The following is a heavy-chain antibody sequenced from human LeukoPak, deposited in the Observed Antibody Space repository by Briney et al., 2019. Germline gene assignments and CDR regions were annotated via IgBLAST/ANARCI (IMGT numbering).Heavy chain of an antibody. CDR3: VRDLDRYDFWSGYWPDAFDT. Sequence: GGSLRLSCAASGFTFSSYGMHWVRPAPGKGLEWVAVIWYDGSNEYYANSVRGRFIISRDNSKNTLFLQMNSPRVEDSAVYYCVRDLDRYDFWSGYWPDAFDTWGQGTMVTVSS. J-gene: IGHJ3*02. V-gene: IGHV3-33*01. CDR1: GFTFSSYG. CDR2: IWYDGSNE. D-gene: IGHD3-3*01.